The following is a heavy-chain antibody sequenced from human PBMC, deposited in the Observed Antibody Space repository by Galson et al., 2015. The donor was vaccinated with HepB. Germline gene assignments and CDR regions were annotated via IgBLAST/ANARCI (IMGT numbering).Heavy chain of an antibody. V-gene: IGHV3-7*03. CDR3: VGGSGWIFDY. CDR1: GFTFSDMW. J-gene: IGHJ4*02. D-gene: IGHD6-19*01. Sequence: SLRLACAVYGFTFSDMWMHWVRQAQGKGLEWVADIKEDGSQIHYVESVKGRFTISRDNAKNSLSLHLHSLKDEDTAVYYCVGGSGWIFDYWGQGTQVTVSS. CDR2: IKEDGSQI.